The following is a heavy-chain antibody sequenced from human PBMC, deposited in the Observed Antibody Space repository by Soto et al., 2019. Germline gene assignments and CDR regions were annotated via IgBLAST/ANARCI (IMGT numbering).Heavy chain of an antibody. J-gene: IGHJ6*02. CDR3: ARGPAVGQIVEGGVDYYYYGMGV. V-gene: IGHV1-46*01. Sequence: ASVKVSCKASGYTFTSYYMHWVRQAPGQGLEWMGIINPSGGSTSYAQKFQGRVTMTRDTSTSTVYMELSSLRSEDTAVYYCARGPAVGQIVEGGVDYYYYGMGVWGQGTTVTVYS. CDR1: GYTFTSYY. CDR2: INPSGGST. D-gene: IGHD3-22*01.